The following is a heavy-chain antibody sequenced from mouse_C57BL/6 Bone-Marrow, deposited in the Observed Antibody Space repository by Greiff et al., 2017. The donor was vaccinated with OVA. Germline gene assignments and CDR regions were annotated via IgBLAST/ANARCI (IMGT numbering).Heavy chain of an antibody. CDR2: IDPEDGDT. J-gene: IGHJ2*01. CDR3: TTRRVMIPRRYFEY. CDR1: GFNIKDYY. D-gene: IGHD2-3*01. Sequence: EVQLQQSGAELVRPGASVKLSCTASGFNIKDYYMHWVKQRPEQGLEWIGRIDPEDGDTEYAPKFQGKATMTADTSSNTAYLQLSSLTSEDTAVYYCTTRRVMIPRRYFEYWGQGTTLTVSS. V-gene: IGHV14-1*01.